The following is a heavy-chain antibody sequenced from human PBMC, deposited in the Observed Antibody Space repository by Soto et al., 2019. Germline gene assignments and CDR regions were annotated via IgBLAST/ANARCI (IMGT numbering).Heavy chain of an antibody. CDR2: INTDGTTT. CDR3: ARFGTYYDTSGYLY. J-gene: IGHJ4*02. CDR1: GFSFSSHW. V-gene: IGHV3-74*01. D-gene: IGHD3-22*01. Sequence: PGGSLRLSCTASGFSFSSHWMHWVRQAPGKGLIWVSRINTDGTTTNYADSVKGRFTVSRDNAKNTLYLQMNSLRAEDTAVYYCARFGTYYDTSGYLYWGQGALVTVS.